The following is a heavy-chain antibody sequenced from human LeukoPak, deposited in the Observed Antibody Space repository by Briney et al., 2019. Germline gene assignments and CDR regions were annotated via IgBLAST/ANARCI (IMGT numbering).Heavy chain of an antibody. D-gene: IGHD3-10*01. Sequence: SETLSPTCVFYGGSSRGFYWSWIRQPPREGPGWVGGIKHSRSTNYNPSLKSRVTISVDTSKNQFSLKLSSVSAADTAVYYCARRGPPRTLLRGVKSGWFDPWGQGTLVTVSS. CDR3: ARRGPPRTLLRGVKSGWFDP. CDR2: IKHSRST. J-gene: IGHJ5*02. V-gene: IGHV4-34*01. CDR1: GGSSRGFY.